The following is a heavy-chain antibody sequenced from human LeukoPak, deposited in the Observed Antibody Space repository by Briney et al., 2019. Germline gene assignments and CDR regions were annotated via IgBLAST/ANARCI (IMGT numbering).Heavy chain of an antibody. V-gene: IGHV3-73*01. Sequence: PGGSLRLSCAASGFTFSGSAMHWVRQASGKGLEWVGRIRSKANSYATAYAASVKGRFTISRDDSKNTAYLQMNSLKTEDTAAYYCTRQSVRGVMVYGMDVWGKGPRSPSPQ. CDR2: IRSKANSYAT. D-gene: IGHD3-10*01. CDR3: TRQSVRGVMVYGMDV. J-gene: IGHJ6*01. CDR1: GFTFSGSA.